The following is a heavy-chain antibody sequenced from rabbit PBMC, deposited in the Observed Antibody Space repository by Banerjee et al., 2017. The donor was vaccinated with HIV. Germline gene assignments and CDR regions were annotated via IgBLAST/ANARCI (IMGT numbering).Heavy chain of an antibody. Sequence: QSLEESGGDLVKPGASLTLTCTASGFSFSSDAMCWVRQAPGKRPEWIACIYATLSDSAYYASWAKGRFTISKTSSTTVTLQMTSLTAADTATYFCARWAGAISGGYPNLWGQGTLVTVS. J-gene: IGHJ4*01. V-gene: IGHV1S40*01. CDR1: GFSFSSDA. CDR2: IYATLSDSA. D-gene: IGHD1-1*01. CDR3: ARWAGAISGGYPNL.